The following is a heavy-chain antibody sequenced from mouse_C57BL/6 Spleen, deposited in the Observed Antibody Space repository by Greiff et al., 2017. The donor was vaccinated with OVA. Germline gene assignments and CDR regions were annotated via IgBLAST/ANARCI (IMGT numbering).Heavy chain of an antibody. CDR2: IYPGSGNT. CDR3: ARSTTVLNYFDY. Sequence: VMLVESGAELVRPGASVKLSCKASGYTFTDYYINWVKQRPGQGLEWIARIYPGSGNTYYNEKFKGKATLTAEKSSSTAYMQLSSLTSEDSAVYFCARSTTVLNYFDYWGQGTTLTVSS. J-gene: IGHJ2*01. CDR1: GYTFTDYY. V-gene: IGHV1-76*01. D-gene: IGHD1-1*01.